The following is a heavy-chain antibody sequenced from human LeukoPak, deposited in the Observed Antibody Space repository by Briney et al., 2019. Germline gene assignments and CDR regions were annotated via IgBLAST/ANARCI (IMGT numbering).Heavy chain of an antibody. D-gene: IGHD3-16*02. CDR1: GFTFSSYA. CDR3: ARGDYDYAWGSYRSPYYFDY. J-gene: IGHJ4*02. Sequence: GASLRLSCAASGFTFSSYAMSWVRQAPGKGLEWVSAISGSGGSTYYADSVKGRFTISRDNSKNTLYLQMNSLRAEDTAVYYYARGDYDYAWGSYRSPYYFDYWGQGTLVTVSS. V-gene: IGHV3-23*01. CDR2: ISGSGGST.